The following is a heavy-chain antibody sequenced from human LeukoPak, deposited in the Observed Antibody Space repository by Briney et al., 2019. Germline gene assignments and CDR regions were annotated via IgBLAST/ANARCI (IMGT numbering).Heavy chain of an antibody. CDR2: INWNGGST. Sequence: GGSLRLSCAASGFTFDDYGMSWVRQAPGKGLEWVSGINWNGGSTGYADSVKGRFTISRDNAKNSLYLQMNSLRAEDTAVYYCAKAIVVVPWFDPWGQGTLVTVSS. CDR3: AKAIVVVPWFDP. D-gene: IGHD2-2*01. V-gene: IGHV3-20*04. CDR1: GFTFDDYG. J-gene: IGHJ5*02.